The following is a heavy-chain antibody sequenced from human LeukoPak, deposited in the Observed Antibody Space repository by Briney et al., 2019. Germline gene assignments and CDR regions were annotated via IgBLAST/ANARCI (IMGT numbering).Heavy chain of an antibody. CDR2: MNPNSGNT. CDR3: ARRLNRGPYQLLLFGY. J-gene: IGHJ4*02. D-gene: IGHD2-2*01. Sequence: ASVKVSCKASGYTFTSYDINWVRQATGQGLEWMGWMNPNSGNTGYAQKFQDRVTITRNTSISTAYMELSSLRSEDTAVYYCARRLNRGPYQLLLFGYWGQGTLVTVSS. CDR1: GYTFTSYD. V-gene: IGHV1-8*03.